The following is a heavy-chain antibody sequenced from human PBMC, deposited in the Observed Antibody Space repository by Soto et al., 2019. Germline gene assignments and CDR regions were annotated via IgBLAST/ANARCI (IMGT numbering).Heavy chain of an antibody. CDR1: GGSISSSSYY. V-gene: IGHV4-39*01. J-gene: IGHJ4*02. Sequence: SETLSLTCTVSGGSISSSSYYWGWIRQPPGKGLEWIGSIYYSGSTYYNPSLKSRVTISVDTSKNQFSLKLSPVTAADTAVYYCARRPYSIFDAPFDYWGQGTLVTVSS. CDR3: ARRPYSIFDAPFDY. D-gene: IGHD4-4*01. CDR2: IYYSGST.